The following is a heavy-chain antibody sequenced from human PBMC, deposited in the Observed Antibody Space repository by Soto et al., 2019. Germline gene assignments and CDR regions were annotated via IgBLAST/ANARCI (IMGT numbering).Heavy chain of an antibody. CDR1: GFRFSGFA. D-gene: IGHD5-12*01. V-gene: IGHV3-30*04. Sequence: QVQLVESGGGVVQPGASLRLSCAASGFRFSGFAMHWVRQAPGKGLEWVAVISFDGSEKFYVDSVKGRFSISRDDFHSTVFLQMDSLRPEDTGVYYCGRDLGGYVHLWDKSNYWGQGTLVNVSS. CDR2: ISFDGSEK. CDR3: GRDLGGYVHLWDKSNY. J-gene: IGHJ4*02.